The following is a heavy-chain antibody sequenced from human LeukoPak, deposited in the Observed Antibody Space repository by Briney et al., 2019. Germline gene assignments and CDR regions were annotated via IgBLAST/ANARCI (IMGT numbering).Heavy chain of an antibody. V-gene: IGHV1-18*01. Sequence: APVKVSCKASGYTFTSYGISWVRQAPGQGLEWMGWISAYNGNTNYAQKLQGRVTMTTDTSTSTAYMELRSLRSDDTAVYYCARDRAAYYDSSGYPLDYWGQGTLVTVSS. CDR3: ARDRAAYYDSSGYPLDY. D-gene: IGHD3-22*01. CDR1: GYTFTSYG. J-gene: IGHJ4*02. CDR2: ISAYNGNT.